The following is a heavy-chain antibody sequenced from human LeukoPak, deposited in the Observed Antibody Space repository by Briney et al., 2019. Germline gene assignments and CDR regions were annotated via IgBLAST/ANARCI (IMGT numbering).Heavy chain of an antibody. CDR1: GGSISSSSYY. D-gene: IGHD3/OR15-3a*01. V-gene: IGHV4-39*01. J-gene: IGHJ5*02. Sequence: SETLPLTCTVSGGSISSSSYYWGWIRQTPGKGLEWIGSIYHTGTTYYNPSLKRRVTISVDTSKNQFSVNLRSVTAADTAVYYCAKVTVHGLGIVGYNWFDPWGQGTLVTVSS. CDR2: IYHTGTT. CDR3: AKVTVHGLGIVGYNWFDP.